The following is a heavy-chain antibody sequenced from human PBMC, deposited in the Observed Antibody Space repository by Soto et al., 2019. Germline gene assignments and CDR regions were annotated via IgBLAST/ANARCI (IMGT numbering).Heavy chain of an antibody. Sequence: PGGSLRLSCAASGFTFSSYAMSWVRQAPGKGLEWVSAISGSGGSTYYADSVKGRFTISRDNSKNTLYLQMNSLRAEDTAVYYCAKEYYYDSSGYPGFDYWGQGTLVTVSS. CDR2: ISGSGGST. D-gene: IGHD3-22*01. CDR3: AKEYYYDSSGYPGFDY. CDR1: GFTFSSYA. V-gene: IGHV3-23*01. J-gene: IGHJ4*02.